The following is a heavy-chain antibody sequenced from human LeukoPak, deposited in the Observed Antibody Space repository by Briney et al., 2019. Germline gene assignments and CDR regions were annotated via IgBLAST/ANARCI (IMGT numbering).Heavy chain of an antibody. CDR2: INPSGGST. V-gene: IGHV1-46*01. J-gene: IGHJ4*02. CDR3: ARSLGWAAAPFDY. D-gene: IGHD6-13*01. Sequence: VASVKVSCKAFGYTFTGYWMHWVRQAPGQGLEWMGIINPSGGSTSYAQKFQGRVTMTRDMSTSTVYMELSSLRSEDTAVYYCARSLGWAAAPFDYWGQGTLVTVSS. CDR1: GYTFTGYW.